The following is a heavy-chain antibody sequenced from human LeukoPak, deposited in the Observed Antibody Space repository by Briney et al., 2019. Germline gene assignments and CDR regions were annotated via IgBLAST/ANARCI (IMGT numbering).Heavy chain of an antibody. CDR1: GYSISSGYY. J-gene: IGHJ6*03. V-gene: IGHV4-38-2*02. CDR2: IYHSGST. Sequence: SETPSLTCAVSGYSISSGYYWGWIRQPPGKGLEWIGSIYHSGSTYYNPSLKSRVTVSVDTSKNQFSLKLSSVTAADTAVYYCAREGEVVVPAAIYYMDVWGKGTTVTVSS. D-gene: IGHD2-2*02. CDR3: AREGEVVVPAAIYYMDV.